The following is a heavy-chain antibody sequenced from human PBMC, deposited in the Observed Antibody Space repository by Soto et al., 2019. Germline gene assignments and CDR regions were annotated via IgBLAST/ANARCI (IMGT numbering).Heavy chain of an antibody. CDR2: IIPILGIA. D-gene: IGHD3-10*01. J-gene: IGHJ4*02. Sequence: QVQLVQSGAEVTKPGSSVKVSCKASGGTFSSYTISWVRQAPRQGLEWMGSIIPILGIANYAQQFQGRVTITADKSTSTANMKLSRLRSEDTAVYYRARNPQSGSGGYSAYWGRGTLVTVSS. V-gene: IGHV1-69*02. CDR1: GGTFSSYT. CDR3: ARNPQSGSGGYSAY.